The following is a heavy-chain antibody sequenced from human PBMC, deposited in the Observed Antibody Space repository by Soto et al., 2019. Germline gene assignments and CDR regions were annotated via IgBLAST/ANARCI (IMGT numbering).Heavy chain of an antibody. CDR3: ARGVPMVRELGPSDYYYYGMDV. D-gene: IGHD3-10*01. CDR2: TYYRSKWYN. J-gene: IGHJ6*02. CDR1: GDSVSSNSAA. V-gene: IGHV6-1*01. Sequence: KQSQTLSLTCAISGDSVSSNSAAWNWIRQSPSRGLEWLGRTYYRSKWYNDYAVSVKSRITINPDTSKNQFSLQLNSVTPEDTAVYYCARGVPMVRELGPSDYYYYGMDVWGQGTTVTVSS.